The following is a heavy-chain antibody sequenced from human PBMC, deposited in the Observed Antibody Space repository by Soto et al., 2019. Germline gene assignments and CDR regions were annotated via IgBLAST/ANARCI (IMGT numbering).Heavy chain of an antibody. V-gene: IGHV3-30-3*01. D-gene: IGHD2-15*01. CDR1: GFIFSSYD. Sequence: QVQLVESGGGVVQPGRSLRLSCAASGFIFSSYDMHWVRQAPGKGLEWVAVISYDGSKKHYADSVKGRFTISRDNSKNTLYLQMISLRAEDTAVYYCAREYGIGGAAFHIWGQGTMVTVSS. J-gene: IGHJ3*02. CDR3: AREYGIGGAAFHI. CDR2: ISYDGSKK.